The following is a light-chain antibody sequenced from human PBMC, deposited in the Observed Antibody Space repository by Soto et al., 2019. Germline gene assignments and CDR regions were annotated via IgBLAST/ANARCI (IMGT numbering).Light chain of an antibody. CDR2: LNSDGSH. CDR1: SGHSSYA. J-gene: IGLJ2*01. CDR3: QTWGTGIQV. Sequence: QPVLTQSPSASASLGDSVKLTCTLSSGHSSYAIAWPQQQPEKGTRYLMKLNSDGSHSKGDGIPDRFSGSSAGAERYLTIARLQSEDEADYYCQTWGTGIQVFGGGTKVTVL. V-gene: IGLV4-69*01.